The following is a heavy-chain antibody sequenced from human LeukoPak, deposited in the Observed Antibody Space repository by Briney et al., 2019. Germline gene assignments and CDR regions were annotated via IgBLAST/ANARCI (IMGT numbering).Heavy chain of an antibody. CDR2: IYTSGST. CDR1: GGSISSYY. D-gene: IGHD3-3*01. Sequence: SETLSLTCTVSGGSISSYYWSWIRQPAGKGLEWIGRIYTSGSTNYNPSLKSRVTMSVDTSKNQFSLKLSSVTAADTAVYYCARGPRVVQVYYYYGMDVWGQGTTVTVSS. CDR3: ARGPRVVQVYYYYGMDV. V-gene: IGHV4-4*07. J-gene: IGHJ6*02.